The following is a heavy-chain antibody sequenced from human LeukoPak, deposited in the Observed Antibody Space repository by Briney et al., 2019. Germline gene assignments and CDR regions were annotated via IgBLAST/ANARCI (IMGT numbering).Heavy chain of an antibody. CDR2: ISGGGPT. J-gene: IGHJ4*02. Sequence: GGSLRLSCAASGFTFSNYAMSWVRQAPGKGLEWVSAISGGGPTYYADSVKGRFTISRDNSKNTLYLQMNSLRAEDAAVYFCAKNSGYSWQYFFDYWGQGTLVTVSS. V-gene: IGHV3-23*01. D-gene: IGHD6-25*01. CDR3: AKNSGYSWQYFFDY. CDR1: GFTFSNYA.